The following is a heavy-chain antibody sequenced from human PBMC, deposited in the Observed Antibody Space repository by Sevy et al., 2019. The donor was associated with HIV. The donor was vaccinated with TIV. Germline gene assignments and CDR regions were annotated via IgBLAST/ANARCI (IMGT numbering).Heavy chain of an antibody. CDR1: GGSISSYY. D-gene: IGHD3-3*01. J-gene: IGHJ5*02. V-gene: IGHV4-4*07. CDR2: IYTSGST. CDR3: ARFRLEWSQYNWFDP. Sequence: SETLSLTCTVSGGSISSYYWSWIRQPAGKGLEWIGRIYTSGSTNYTPSLKSRVTMSVDTSKNQFSLKLSSVTAADTAVYYCARFRLEWSQYNWFDPWGQGTLVTVSS.